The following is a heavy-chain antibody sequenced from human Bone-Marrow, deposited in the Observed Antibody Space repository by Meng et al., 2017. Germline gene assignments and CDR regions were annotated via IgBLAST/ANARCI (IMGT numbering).Heavy chain of an antibody. CDR2: MKSNVDGGTV. CDR3: SGHVDY. J-gene: IGHJ4*01. CDR1: GFTLSNAW. V-gene: IGHV3-15*01. Sequence: LGDSGGVSLKPGGSLRPSCAASGFTLSNAWMTWGRQGPGNGMGWIGRMKSNVDGGTVDYAAAAKGRFFISRDDSENTFYLQMNSLRTEDTAVYYCSGHVDYWGHGTLVTVSS.